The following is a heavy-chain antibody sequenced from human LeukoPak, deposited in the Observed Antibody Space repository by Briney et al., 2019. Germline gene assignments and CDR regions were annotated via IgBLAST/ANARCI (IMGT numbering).Heavy chain of an antibody. D-gene: IGHD3-10*01. CDR2: TNHSGST. J-gene: IGHJ6*04. CDR1: GGSFSGYY. Sequence: SETLSLTCAVYGGSFSGYYWSWIRQPPGKGLEWIGETNHSGSTNYNPSLKSRVTISVDTSKSQFSLKLSSVTAADTAVYYCARGAVVRGGRYYYYYGMDVWGKGTTVTVSS. CDR3: ARGAVVRGGRYYYYYGMDV. V-gene: IGHV4-34*01.